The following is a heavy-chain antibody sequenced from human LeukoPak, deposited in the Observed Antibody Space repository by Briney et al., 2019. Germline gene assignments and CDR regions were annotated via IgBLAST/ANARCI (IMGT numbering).Heavy chain of an antibody. CDR3: ARALDYGGNSGGRPFDY. CDR2: INHSGST. V-gene: IGHV4-39*07. Sequence: SETLSLTCTVSGGSISSSSYYWGWIRQPPGKGLEWIGEINHSGSTNYNPSLKSRVTISVDTSKNQFSLKLSSVTAADTAVYYCARALDYGGNSGGRPFDYWGQGTLVTVSS. CDR1: GGSISSSSYY. D-gene: IGHD4-23*01. J-gene: IGHJ4*02.